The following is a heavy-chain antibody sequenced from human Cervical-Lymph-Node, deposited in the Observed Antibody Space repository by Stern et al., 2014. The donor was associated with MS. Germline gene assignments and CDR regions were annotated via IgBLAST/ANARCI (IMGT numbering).Heavy chain of an antibody. CDR3: ARDLANDY. V-gene: IGHV3-48*02. Sequence: EDQLVESGGGLVQPGGSLRLSCAASGFSFSIYSMSWVRQTPGKGLEWVSYIDSRGTTIYHADSVKGRFTISRDNAKNSLYLQMNSLRDEDTAVYYCARDLANDYWGQGTLVTVSS. J-gene: IGHJ4*02. CDR2: IDSRGTTI. CDR1: GFSFSIYS. D-gene: IGHD4/OR15-4a*01.